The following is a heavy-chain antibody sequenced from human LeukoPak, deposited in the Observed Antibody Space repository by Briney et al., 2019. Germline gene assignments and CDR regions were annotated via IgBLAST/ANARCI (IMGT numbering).Heavy chain of an antibody. CDR1: GFTFSSYA. Sequence: GGSLRLSCAASGFTFSSYAMSWVRQAPGKGLEWVSAISGSGGSTYYADSVKGRFTISRDNSKNTLYLQMNGLRAEDTAVYYCAKHMTSVTTNFEHWGQGTLVTNSS. CDR3: AKHMTSVTTNFEH. D-gene: IGHD4-17*01. J-gene: IGHJ4*02. V-gene: IGHV3-23*01. CDR2: ISGSGGST.